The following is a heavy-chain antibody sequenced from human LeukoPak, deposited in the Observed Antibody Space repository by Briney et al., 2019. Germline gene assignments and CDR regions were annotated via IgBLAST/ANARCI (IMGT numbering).Heavy chain of an antibody. J-gene: IGHJ3*02. D-gene: IGHD3-22*01. V-gene: IGHV4-34*12. CDR1: GGSFSGYF. Sequence: SETLSLTCGMYGGSFSGYFWSWIRQPPGKALEWIGNIFYSGSTYYSPSLKSRVTISLDTSRNQFSLKLNSVTAADTAVYYCAKSNGYGLIDIWGQGTMVTVSS. CDR2: IFYSGST. CDR3: AKSNGYGLIDI.